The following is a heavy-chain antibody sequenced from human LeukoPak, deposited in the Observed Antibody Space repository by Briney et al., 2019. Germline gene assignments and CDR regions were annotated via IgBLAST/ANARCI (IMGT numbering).Heavy chain of an antibody. CDR3: AKDQHGYDKPIDY. CDR1: GFTFNIFA. D-gene: IGHD5-12*01. CDR2: ISGSGIST. Sequence: GGSLRLSCAASGFTFNIFAMNWVRQASGRGLDWVSAISGSGISTYYADSVKGRFTISRDNSKNTLYLQINSLRAEDTAVYFCAKDQHGYDKPIDYWGQGTLVTVSS. J-gene: IGHJ4*02. V-gene: IGHV3-23*01.